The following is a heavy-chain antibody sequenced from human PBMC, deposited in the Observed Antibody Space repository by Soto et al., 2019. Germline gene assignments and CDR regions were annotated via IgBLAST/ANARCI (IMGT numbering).Heavy chain of an antibody. CDR1: GYTFTSYG. Sequence: QVQLVQSGAEVKKPGASVKVSCKASGYTFTSYGISWVRQAPGQGLEWMGWISAYNGNTNYAQKLQGRVTMTTDTSTSTAYMELRSLRSDDTAVYYCARNRITTMWDWVGGIHWFDPWGQGTLVTVSS. J-gene: IGHJ5*02. CDR2: ISAYNGNT. V-gene: IGHV1-18*01. D-gene: IGHD3-3*01. CDR3: ARNRITTMWDWVGGIHWFDP.